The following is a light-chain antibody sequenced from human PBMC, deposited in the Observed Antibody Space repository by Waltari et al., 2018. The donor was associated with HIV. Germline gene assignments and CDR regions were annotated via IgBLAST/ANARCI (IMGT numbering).Light chain of an antibody. Sequence: QSVLIQSPSMSGTPGQSITISCSGSNSNIGKNGVYWHQQFPGTAPNVLIYSNKRRPSGVPDRFSGSKSGTSASLAISGLRSEDEADYYCSVWDDSLSVQVFGGGTKLTVL. CDR3: SVWDDSLSVQV. CDR1: NSNIGKNG. J-gene: IGLJ3*02. V-gene: IGLV1-47*01. CDR2: SNK.